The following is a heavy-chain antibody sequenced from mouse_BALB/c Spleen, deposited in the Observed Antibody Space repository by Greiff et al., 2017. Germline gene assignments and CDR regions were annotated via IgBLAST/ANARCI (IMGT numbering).Heavy chain of an antibody. Sequence: EVKLMESGPGLVKPSQSLSLTCTVTGYSITSDYAWNWIRQFPGNKLEWMGYISYSGSTSYNPSLKSRISITRDTSKNQFFLQLNSVTTEDTATYYCAIKTTVVAWYFDVWGAGTTVTVSS. CDR2: ISYSGST. D-gene: IGHD1-1*01. CDR1: GYSITSDYA. CDR3: AIKTTVVAWYFDV. V-gene: IGHV3-2*02. J-gene: IGHJ1*01.